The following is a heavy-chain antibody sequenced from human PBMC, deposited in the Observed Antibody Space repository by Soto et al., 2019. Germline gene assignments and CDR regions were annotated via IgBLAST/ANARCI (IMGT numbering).Heavy chain of an antibody. D-gene: IGHD2-8*01. CDR2: INTYNGYT. CDR3: ARDLTKGFDV. Sequence: QVHLVQSGGEVKKPGASVKVSCKASGYTFTSCGISWVRQVPGQGLEWMGLINTYNGYTKYPQNFQGRVTMTTDTSTGRVYMELRSLTSDDTAVYYCARDLTKGFDVWGQGTTVTVSS. CDR1: GYTFTSCG. J-gene: IGHJ6*02. V-gene: IGHV1-18*01.